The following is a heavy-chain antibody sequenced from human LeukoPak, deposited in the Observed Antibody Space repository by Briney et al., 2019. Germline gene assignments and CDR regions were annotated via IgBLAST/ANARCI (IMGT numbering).Heavy chain of an antibody. CDR3: ARDRSFLRFGGFDY. Sequence: PSETLSLTSTVSGGSISSYYWSWIRQPPGKGLEWIGYIYYSGSTNYNPSLKGRVTISVDTSKNQFSLKLSSVTAADTAVYYCARDRSFLRFGGFDYWGQGTLVTVSS. J-gene: IGHJ4*02. CDR2: IYYSGST. D-gene: IGHD3-10*01. V-gene: IGHV4-59*01. CDR1: GGSISSYY.